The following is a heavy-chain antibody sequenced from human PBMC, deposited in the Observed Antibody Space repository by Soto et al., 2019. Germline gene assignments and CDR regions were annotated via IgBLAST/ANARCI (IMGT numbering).Heavy chain of an antibody. CDR3: ARGGRGSDY. D-gene: IGHD3-10*01. J-gene: IGHJ4*02. Sequence: EVQLVEAGGGLVQPGGSLRLSCAASGFTFSSYWMHWVRQAPGKGLVWVSHINIDGSTTNYAGSVKGRFTISRDNAKNTLYLQMNSLRDEDTAVYYCARGGRGSDYWGQGTLVTVSS. CDR2: INIDGSTT. CDR1: GFTFSSYW. V-gene: IGHV3-74*01.